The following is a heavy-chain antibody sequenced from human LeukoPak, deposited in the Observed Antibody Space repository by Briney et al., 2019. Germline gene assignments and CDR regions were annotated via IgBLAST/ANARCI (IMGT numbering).Heavy chain of an antibody. V-gene: IGHV3-21*01. D-gene: IGHD4-23*01. CDR2: ISSSSSYI. Sequence: AGGSLRLSCAASGFTFSSYSMNWVRQAPGKGLEWVSSISSSSSYIYYADSVKGRFTISRDNAKNSLYLQMNSLRAEDTAVYYCARDVISTVVTPGFDYWGQGTLVTVSS. CDR3: ARDVISTVVTPGFDY. CDR1: GFTFSSYS. J-gene: IGHJ4*02.